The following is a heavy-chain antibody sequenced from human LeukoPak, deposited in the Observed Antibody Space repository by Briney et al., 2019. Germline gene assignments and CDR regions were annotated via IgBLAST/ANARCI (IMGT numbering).Heavy chain of an antibody. CDR1: GYTFTSYY. J-gene: IGHJ4*02. D-gene: IGHD4-17*01. Sequence: ASVKVSCKASGYTFTSYYMHWVRQAPGQGLEWMGIINPSGGSTSYAQKFQGRVTMTRDTSTSTVYMELSSLRSEDTAVYYCARDARYGDYGYLCYYFDYWGQGTLVTVSS. CDR3: ARDARYGDYGYLCYYFDY. CDR2: INPSGGST. V-gene: IGHV1-46*01.